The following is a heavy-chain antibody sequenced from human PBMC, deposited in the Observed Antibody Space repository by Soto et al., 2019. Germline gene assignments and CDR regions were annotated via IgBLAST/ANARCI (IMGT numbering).Heavy chain of an antibody. CDR2: INPNSGGT. J-gene: IGHJ6*02. V-gene: IGHV1-2*04. D-gene: IGHD3-10*01. Sequence: ASVKVSCKASGYTFTGYYMHWVRQAPGQGLEWMGWINPNSGGTNYAQKIQGWVNMTRDTSISTAYMELSRLRSDDTAVYYCARGIYYGSGRDSIYYYYGMDVWGQGTTVTVSS. CDR3: ARGIYYGSGRDSIYYYYGMDV. CDR1: GYTFTGYY.